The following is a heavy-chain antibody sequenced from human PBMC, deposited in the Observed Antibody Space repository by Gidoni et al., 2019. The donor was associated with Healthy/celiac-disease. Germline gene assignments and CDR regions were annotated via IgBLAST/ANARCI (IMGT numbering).Heavy chain of an antibody. V-gene: IGHV3-53*01. D-gene: IGHD3-22*01. CDR2: IYSGGST. Sequence: EVQLVESGGGLIQPGGSLRLSCVASGSTVSRNYMSRVRQAPGKGLEWVSVIYSGGSTYYADYVKGRFTISRDNSKNTLYLQMNSLRAEDTAVYYCARGSIITMIVVEGAAFDIWGQGTMVTVSS. CDR1: GSTVSRNY. CDR3: ARGSIITMIVVEGAAFDI. J-gene: IGHJ3*02.